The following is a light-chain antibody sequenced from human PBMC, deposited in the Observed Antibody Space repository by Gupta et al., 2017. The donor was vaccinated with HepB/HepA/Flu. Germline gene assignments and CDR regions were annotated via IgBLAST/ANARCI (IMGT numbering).Light chain of an antibody. CDR3: MQALQTPPT. Sequence: DIVMTQSPLCLPVTPGEPASISCRSSQSLLHSNGYNYLDWYLQKPGQSPQLLIYLGSNRASRVPDRFSGSGSGTDFTLKISRVEAEDVGVYYCMQALQTPPTFGQGTKVEIK. CDR1: QSLLHSNGYNY. V-gene: IGKV2-28*01. J-gene: IGKJ1*01. CDR2: LGS.